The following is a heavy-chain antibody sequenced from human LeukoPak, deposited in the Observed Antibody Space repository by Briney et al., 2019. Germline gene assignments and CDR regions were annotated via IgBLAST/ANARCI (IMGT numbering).Heavy chain of an antibody. CDR3: AKSPQEITIFGVVSINWFDP. Sequence: GRSLRLSCAASGFTFSSYGMHWVRQGQGKGLEWVAVIWYDGSNKYYADSVKGRFTISRDNSKNTLYLQMNSLRAEDTAVYYCAKSPQEITIFGVVSINWFDPWGQGTLVTVSS. CDR2: IWYDGSNK. J-gene: IGHJ5*02. CDR1: GFTFSSYG. V-gene: IGHV3-33*06. D-gene: IGHD3-3*01.